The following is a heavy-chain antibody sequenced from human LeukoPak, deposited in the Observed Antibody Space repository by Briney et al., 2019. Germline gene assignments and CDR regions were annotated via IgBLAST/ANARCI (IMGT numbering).Heavy chain of an antibody. D-gene: IGHD2-15*01. CDR1: GFTFSSYW. V-gene: IGHV3-7*04. CDR3: ARDGSGNRYYYYGMDV. Sequence: PGGSLRLSCAASGFTFSSYWMSWVRQAPGKGLEWVANIKEDGSEKSYVDSVKGRFTISRDNAKNSLYLQMNSLRAEDTAVYYCARDGSGNRYYYYGMDVWGQGTTVTVSS. J-gene: IGHJ6*02. CDR2: IKEDGSEK.